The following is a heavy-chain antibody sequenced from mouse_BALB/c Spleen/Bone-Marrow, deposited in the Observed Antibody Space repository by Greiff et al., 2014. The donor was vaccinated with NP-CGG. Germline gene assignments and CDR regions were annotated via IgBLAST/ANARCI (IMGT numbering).Heavy chain of an antibody. CDR3: ARGGITTSPFAY. D-gene: IGHD2-4*01. CDR2: IFPGDGDT. V-gene: IGHV1-87*01. J-gene: IGHJ3*01. Sequence: VQLKESGAELARPGASVKLSCKASGYTFTNYWMHWVKQRPGQGLEWIGTIFPGDGDTRYTQKFKGKATLTADKSSTTAYMQLSSLASEDSAVYYCARGGITTSPFAYWGQGTLVTVSA. CDR1: GYTFTNYW.